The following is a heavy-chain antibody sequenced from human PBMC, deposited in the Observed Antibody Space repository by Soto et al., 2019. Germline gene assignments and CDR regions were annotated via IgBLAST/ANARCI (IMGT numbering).Heavy chain of an antibody. J-gene: IGHJ6*02. D-gene: IGHD1-26*01. Sequence: GGSLRLSCAASGFTFSSYGMHWVRQAPGKGLEWVAVIWYDGGNKYYADSVKGRFTISRDNSKNTLYLQMNSLRAEDTAVYYCARNLAYRGDWRYYYYGMDVWGQGTTVTVSS. CDR3: ARNLAYRGDWRYYYYGMDV. CDR1: GFTFSSYG. CDR2: IWYDGGNK. V-gene: IGHV3-33*01.